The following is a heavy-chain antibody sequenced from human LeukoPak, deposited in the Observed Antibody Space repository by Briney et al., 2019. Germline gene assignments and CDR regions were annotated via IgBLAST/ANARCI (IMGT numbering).Heavy chain of an antibody. V-gene: IGHV1-2*02. Sequence: GASVRVSCKASGYTFTGKFIHWVRQAPGRGLEWMGWINPNSGGTNYAQNFQGRVTMTRDTSISTAYMELSRLRSDDTALYYCARASGRYSDAFDIWGQGTMVTVSS. J-gene: IGHJ3*02. CDR3: ARASGRYSDAFDI. CDR2: INPNSGGT. CDR1: GYTFTGKF. D-gene: IGHD1-26*01.